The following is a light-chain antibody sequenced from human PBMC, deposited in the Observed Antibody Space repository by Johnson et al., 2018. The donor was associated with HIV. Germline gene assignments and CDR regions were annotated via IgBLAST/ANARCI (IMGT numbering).Light chain of an antibody. CDR3: GTWDSGLTAHFV. CDR2: EHN. J-gene: IGLJ1*01. Sequence: QSVLTQPPSVSAAPGQRVTISCSGGIANIGNNYVSWYQQLPGTAPKLLIYEHNKRPSGIPDRFSGSKSGTSATLDISGLQTGDEADYYCGTWDSGLTAHFVFGSGTTITVL. V-gene: IGLV1-51*02. CDR1: IANIGNNY.